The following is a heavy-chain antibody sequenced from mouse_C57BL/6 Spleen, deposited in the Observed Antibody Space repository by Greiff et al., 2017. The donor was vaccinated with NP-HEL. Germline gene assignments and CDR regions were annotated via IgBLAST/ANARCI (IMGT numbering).Heavy chain of an antibody. V-gene: IGHV1-52*01. CDR1: GYTFTSYW. D-gene: IGHD2-3*01. CDR2: IDPSDSET. J-gene: IGHJ1*03. Sequence: QVQLKQPGAELVRPGSSVKLSCKASGYTFTSYWMHWVKQRPIQGLEWIGNIDPSDSETHYNQKFKDKATLTVDKSSSTAYMQLSSLTSEDSAVYYCARGDGLWYFDVWGTGTTVTVSS. CDR3: ARGDGLWYFDV.